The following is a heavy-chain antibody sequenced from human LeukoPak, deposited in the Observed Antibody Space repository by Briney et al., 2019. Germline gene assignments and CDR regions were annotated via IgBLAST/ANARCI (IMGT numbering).Heavy chain of an antibody. CDR3: AKSIRAYYYMDV. V-gene: IGHV3-23*01. CDR1: GFTFSSDA. CDR2: ISGSGGNT. Sequence: GGSLRLSCAASGFTFSSDAMTWVRQAPGKGREWVSAISGSGGNTNYADSVKGRFTISRDNSKNTLYLQMTSLRAEDTAVYYCAKSIRAYYYMDVWGKGTTVTVSS. J-gene: IGHJ6*03.